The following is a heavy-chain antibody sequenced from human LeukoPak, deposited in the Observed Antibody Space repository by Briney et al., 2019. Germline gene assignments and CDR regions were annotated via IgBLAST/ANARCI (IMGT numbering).Heavy chain of an antibody. CDR1: GFTFSSYA. J-gene: IGHJ5*02. CDR2: ISGSGGST. Sequence: GGSLRLSCAASGFTFSSYAMSWVRQAPGKGLEXXXXISGSGGSTYYADSVKGRFTISRDNSKNTLYLQMNSLRAEDTAVYYCAKGASSTTRRWFDPWGQGTLVTVSS. CDR3: AKGASSTTRRWFDP. V-gene: IGHV3-23*01. D-gene: IGHD6-13*01.